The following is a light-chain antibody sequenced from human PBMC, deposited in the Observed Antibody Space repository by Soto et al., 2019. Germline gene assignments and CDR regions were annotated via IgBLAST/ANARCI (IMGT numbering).Light chain of an antibody. CDR1: SSDVGSYNL. V-gene: IGLV2-23*02. CDR2: EVS. CDR3: CSYAGSSTSAYG. Sequence: QSALTQPASVSGSPGQSITISCTGTSSDVGSYNLVSWYQQHPGKAPKLMIYEVSKRPSGVSNRFSGSKSGNTASLTISGLQAEDEADYYCCSYAGSSTSAYGFGTGTKVTVL. J-gene: IGLJ1*01.